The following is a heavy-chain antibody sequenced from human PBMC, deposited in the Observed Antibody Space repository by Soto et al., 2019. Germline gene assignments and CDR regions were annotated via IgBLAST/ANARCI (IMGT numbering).Heavy chain of an antibody. CDR3: ARVGLTGYFYYYYYGMDV. CDR1: GFTSSSYW. V-gene: IGHV3-7*03. J-gene: IGHJ6*02. D-gene: IGHD3-9*01. Sequence: GGSLRLSCAASGFTSSSYWMSWVRQAPGKGLEWVANIKQDGSEKYYVDSVKGRFTISRDNAKNSLYLQMNSLRAEDTAVYYCARVGLTGYFYYYYYGMDVWGQGTTVTVSS. CDR2: IKQDGSEK.